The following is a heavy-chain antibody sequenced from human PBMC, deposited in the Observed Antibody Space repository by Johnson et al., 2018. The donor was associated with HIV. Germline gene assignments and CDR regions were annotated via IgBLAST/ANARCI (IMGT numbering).Heavy chain of an antibody. CDR1: GFTFSDYY. CDR3: AKDRLFGFRNDAFDI. Sequence: QVQLVESGGGLVKPGGSLRLSCVASGFTFSDYYMTWVRQAPGKGLEWVSYISSSGSTIYSADSVKGRFTISRDNGKNTLYLQMNSLRAEDTAVYYCAKDRLFGFRNDAFDIWCQGTMVTVSS. V-gene: IGHV3-11*04. CDR2: ISSSGSTI. J-gene: IGHJ3*02. D-gene: IGHD3-16*01.